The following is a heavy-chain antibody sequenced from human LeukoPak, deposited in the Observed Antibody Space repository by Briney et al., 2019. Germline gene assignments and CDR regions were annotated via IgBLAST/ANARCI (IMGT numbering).Heavy chain of an antibody. D-gene: IGHD3-22*01. Sequence: GGSLRLSCAASGFTFSSYSMNWVRQAPGKGLEWVSSISSSSSYIYYADSVKGRFTISRDNAKNSLYLQMNSLRAEDTAVYYCARDLMIVEENWFDPWGQGTLVTVSS. CDR2: ISSSSSYI. J-gene: IGHJ5*02. CDR3: ARDLMIVEENWFDP. V-gene: IGHV3-21*01. CDR1: GFTFSSYS.